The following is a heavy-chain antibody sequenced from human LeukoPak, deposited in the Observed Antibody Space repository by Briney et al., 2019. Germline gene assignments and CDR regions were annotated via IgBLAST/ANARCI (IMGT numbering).Heavy chain of an antibody. CDR1: GFTFSTYW. CDR3: ARVNPLLAPGAFDI. V-gene: IGHV3-7*01. J-gene: IGHJ3*02. Sequence: GGSLRLSCSASGFTFSTYWMSWVRQAPGKGLKWVANMRRDGNEIYYLDSVRGRFTISRDNAKNSLYLQMNSLRAEDTAVYYCARVNPLLAPGAFDIWGQGTMVTVSS. D-gene: IGHD2-15*01. CDR2: MRRDGNEI.